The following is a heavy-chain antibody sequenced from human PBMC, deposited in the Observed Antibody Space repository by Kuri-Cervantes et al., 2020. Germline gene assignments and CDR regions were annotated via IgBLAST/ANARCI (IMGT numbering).Heavy chain of an antibody. CDR2: ISWNSGSI. CDR1: GFTFDDYD. Sequence: SLKISCAASGFTFDDYDIHWVRQAPGKGLGWVSGISWNSGSIGYADFVKGRITISRDNAKNSLYLQMNRLSAEDTALYYCERDRGVLRYFDWLPDAFDIWGQGTMVTFSS. V-gene: IGHV3-9*01. CDR3: ERDRGVLRYFDWLPDAFDI. D-gene: IGHD3-9*01. J-gene: IGHJ3*02.